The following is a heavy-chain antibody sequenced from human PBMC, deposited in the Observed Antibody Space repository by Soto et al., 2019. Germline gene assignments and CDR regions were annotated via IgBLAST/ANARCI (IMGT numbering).Heavy chain of an antibody. CDR1: GFTFSSYS. CDR3: ARDPPTLIAVAGTKYFQH. D-gene: IGHD6-19*01. J-gene: IGHJ1*01. V-gene: IGHV3-21*01. Sequence: GGSLRLSCAASGFTFSSYSMNWVRQAPGKGLEWVSSISSSSSYIYYADSVKGRFTISRDNAKNSLYLQMNSLRAEDTAVYYCARDPPTLIAVAGTKYFQHWGQGTLVTVSS. CDR2: ISSSSSYI.